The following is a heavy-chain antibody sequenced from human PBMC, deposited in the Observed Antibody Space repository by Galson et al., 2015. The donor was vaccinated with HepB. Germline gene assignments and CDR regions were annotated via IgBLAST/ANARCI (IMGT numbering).Heavy chain of an antibody. CDR3: ARGLVAGSQPPLDAFDI. V-gene: IGHV1-69*01. D-gene: IGHD6-19*01. CDR2: IIPIFGTA. Sequence: QSGAEVKKPGESLRISCKASGGTFSSYAISWVRQAPGQGLEWMGGIIPIFGTANYAQKFQGRVTITADESTSTAYMELSSLRSEDTAVYYCARGLVAGSQPPLDAFDIWGQGTMVTVSS. CDR1: GGTFSSYA. J-gene: IGHJ3*02.